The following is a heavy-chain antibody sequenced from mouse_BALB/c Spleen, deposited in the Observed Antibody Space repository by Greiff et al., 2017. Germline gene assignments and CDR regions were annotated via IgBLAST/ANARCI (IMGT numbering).Heavy chain of an antibody. CDR1: GFTFSSYG. Sequence: DVQLQESGGGLVQPGGSLKLSCAASGFTFSSYGMSWVRQTPDKRLELVATINSNGGSTYYPDSVKGRFTISRDNAKNTLYLQMSSLKSEDTAMYYCARPSSGFAYWGQGTLVTVSA. V-gene: IGHV5-6-3*01. CDR3: ARPSSGFAY. D-gene: IGHD3-1*01. CDR2: INSNGGST. J-gene: IGHJ3*01.